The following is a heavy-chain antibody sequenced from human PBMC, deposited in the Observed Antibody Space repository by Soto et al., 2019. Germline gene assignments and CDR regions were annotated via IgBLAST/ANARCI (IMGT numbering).Heavy chain of an antibody. J-gene: IGHJ6*02. Sequence: PVGSLRPSCAHSGFTFSTDSMNWVRLAPGKGLARVSSISSSSSYIYYADSVKGRFTISRDNAKNSLYLQMNSLRAEDTAVYYCARASIAAAPSPYYYYYGMDVWGQGTTVPVSS. CDR1: GFTFSTDS. CDR2: ISSSSSYI. V-gene: IGHV3-21*01. D-gene: IGHD6-13*01. CDR3: ARASIAAAPSPYYYYYGMDV.